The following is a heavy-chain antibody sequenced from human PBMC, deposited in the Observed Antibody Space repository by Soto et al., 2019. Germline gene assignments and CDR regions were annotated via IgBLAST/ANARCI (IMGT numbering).Heavy chain of an antibody. CDR3: SIVPSSGWPYLFDY. Sequence: GGSLRLSCAASGFTFDDYGMNWVRQTPEKGLEWVSGINWNGGSTGYADSVKGRFTISTDSAKNSLYLQMNSLRADDTAIYYCSIVPSSGWPYLFDYWGLGTLVPVSS. CDR2: INWNGGST. J-gene: IGHJ4*02. CDR1: GFTFDDYG. D-gene: IGHD6-19*01. V-gene: IGHV3-20*04.